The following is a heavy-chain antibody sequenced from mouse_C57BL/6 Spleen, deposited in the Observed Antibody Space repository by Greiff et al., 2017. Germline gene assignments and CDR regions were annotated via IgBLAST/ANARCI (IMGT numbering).Heavy chain of an antibody. CDR2: INPGSGGT. J-gene: IGHJ3*01. CDR1: GYAFTNYL. Sequence: VQLQQSGAELVRPGTSVKVSCKASGYAFTNYLIEWVKQRPGQGLEWIGVINPGSGGTNYNEKFKGKATLTADKSSSTAYMQLSSLTSEDSAVYFCARPPYDYDQGLFAYWGQGTLVTVSA. CDR3: ARPPYDYDQGLFAY. D-gene: IGHD2-4*01. V-gene: IGHV1-54*01.